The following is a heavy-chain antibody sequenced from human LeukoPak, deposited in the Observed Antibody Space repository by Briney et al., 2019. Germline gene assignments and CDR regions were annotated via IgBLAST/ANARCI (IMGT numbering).Heavy chain of an antibody. Sequence: GSLRLSCAASGFTFSSYAMSWIRQPPGKGLEWIGYIYYSGSTNYNPSLKSRVTISVDTSKNQFSLKLSSVTAADTAVYYCARDRIVVVPAAIMGRGYYYYGMDVWGQGTTVTVSS. CDR1: GFTFSSYA. J-gene: IGHJ6*02. D-gene: IGHD2-2*02. CDR3: ARDRIVVVPAAIMGRGYYYYGMDV. CDR2: IYYSGST. V-gene: IGHV4-59*01.